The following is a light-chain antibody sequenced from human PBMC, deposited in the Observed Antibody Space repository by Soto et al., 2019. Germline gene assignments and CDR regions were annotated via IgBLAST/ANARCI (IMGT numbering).Light chain of an antibody. Sequence: EIVMTQSPATLSVSPGERATLSCRASQSVSSNLAWYQQKPGQAPRLLIYGAAIRATGIPARFSGSGSGTEFTLTISSLQSEDFAVYYCQRYNDWPPAFGRGTRLEIK. CDR3: QRYNDWPPA. CDR2: GAA. J-gene: IGKJ5*01. CDR1: QSVSSN. V-gene: IGKV3D-15*01.